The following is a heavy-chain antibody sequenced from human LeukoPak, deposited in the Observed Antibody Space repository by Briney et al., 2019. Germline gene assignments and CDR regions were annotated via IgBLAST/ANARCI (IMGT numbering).Heavy chain of an antibody. Sequence: SETLSLTCTVSGGSISSYYWSWIRQPAGKGLEWIRRIYTSGSTGYNPSLKSRVTMSVDTSKNQFSLKLSSVTAADTAVYYCARVDLRAAYFDYWGRGTLVTVSS. CDR1: GGSISSYY. J-gene: IGHJ4*02. V-gene: IGHV4-4*07. CDR3: ARVDLRAAYFDY. CDR2: IYTSGST. D-gene: IGHD2-15*01.